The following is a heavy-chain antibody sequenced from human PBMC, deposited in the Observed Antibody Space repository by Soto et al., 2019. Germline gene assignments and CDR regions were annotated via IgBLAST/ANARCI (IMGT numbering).Heavy chain of an antibody. V-gene: IGHV3-48*01. J-gene: IGHJ4*02. Sequence: VQLVESGGGLVQPGGSLRLSCAASGFTFNTYDMNWVRQAPGKGLEWVSYISGSSSAIYYAESVKGRFTISRDNARNSLYLQMNSLRAEDTALYYCARAHCSGGSCYLLPDFWGQGTLVTVSS. CDR2: ISGSSSAI. CDR1: GFTFNTYD. CDR3: ARAHCSGGSCYLLPDF. D-gene: IGHD2-15*01.